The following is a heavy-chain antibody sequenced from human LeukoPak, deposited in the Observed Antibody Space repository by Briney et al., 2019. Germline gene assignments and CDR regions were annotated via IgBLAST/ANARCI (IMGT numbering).Heavy chain of an antibody. V-gene: IGHV6-1*01. D-gene: IGHD1-26*01. CDR2: TYYRSKWYN. Sequence: SQTLSLTCGISGDSVSSKSVAWTWIRQSPSRGLEWLGRTYYRSKWYNDYAIFVKSRITINPDTSRDQFSLQLNSVTPEDTALYYCAREESESYTIDFWGQGTLVTVSS. J-gene: IGHJ4*02. CDR3: AREESESYTIDF. CDR1: GDSVSSKSVA.